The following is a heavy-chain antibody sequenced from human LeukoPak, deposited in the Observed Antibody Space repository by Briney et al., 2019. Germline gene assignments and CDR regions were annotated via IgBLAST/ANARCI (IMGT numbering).Heavy chain of an antibody. CDR1: GFTFSSYA. CDR2: ISYDGNSK. V-gene: IGHV3-30-3*01. D-gene: IGHD1-26*01. CDR3: AKRGIVGAISSEYYFDY. Sequence: PGGSLTLSCAASGFTFSSYAMHWVRQAPGEGLEWVALISYDGNSKYYADSVRGRFTISRDSSKNTLYLQMNSLRAEDTAVYYCAKRGIVGAISSEYYFDYWGQGTLVTVSS. J-gene: IGHJ4*02.